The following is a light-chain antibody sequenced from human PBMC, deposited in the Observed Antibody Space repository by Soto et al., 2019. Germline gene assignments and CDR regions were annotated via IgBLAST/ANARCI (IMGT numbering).Light chain of an antibody. CDR3: SSYATNSTLV. CDR1: SSDVGGYKY. V-gene: IGLV2-14*03. CDR2: EVS. J-gene: IGLJ3*02. Sequence: QSALTQPASVSGSPGQSITISCTGTSSDVGGYKYVSWYQQYPGKAPKLMIYEVSNRPSGVSNRFSGSKSANTASLTISGLQAEDEADYYCSSYATNSTLVFGGGTKLTVL.